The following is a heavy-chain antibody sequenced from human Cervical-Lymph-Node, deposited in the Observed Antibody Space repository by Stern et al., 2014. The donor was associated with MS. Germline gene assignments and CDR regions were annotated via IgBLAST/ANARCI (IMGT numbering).Heavy chain of an antibody. V-gene: IGHV3-23*01. CDR1: GFTFSSYA. Sequence: EVQLLESGGGLVQHGGSLRLSCAASGFTFSSYAMSWVRQAPGKGLEWVSAISGSGGSTYYADSVKGRFTISRDNSKNTLYLQMNSLRAEDTAVYYCAKDRDYSNYVLDYWGQGTLVTVSS. J-gene: IGHJ4*02. D-gene: IGHD4-11*01. CDR2: ISGSGGST. CDR3: AKDRDYSNYVLDY.